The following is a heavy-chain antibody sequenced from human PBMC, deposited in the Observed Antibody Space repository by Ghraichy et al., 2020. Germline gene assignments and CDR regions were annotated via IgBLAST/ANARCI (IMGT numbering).Heavy chain of an antibody. V-gene: IGHV4-59*08. D-gene: IGHD2/OR15-2a*01. CDR2: VHNRGST. J-gene: IGHJ4*02. CDR1: RGSVRSYH. CDR3: ARHSADFYDPRVVRFYFDH. Sequence: GSLSLTCTVSRGSVRSYHWSWIRQFPGKGLEWVGYVHNRGSTTYNPSLKSRVTISLDASKNQISLRLRSVTAADTAVYFCARHSADFYDPRVVRFYFDHWGQGTLVTVSS.